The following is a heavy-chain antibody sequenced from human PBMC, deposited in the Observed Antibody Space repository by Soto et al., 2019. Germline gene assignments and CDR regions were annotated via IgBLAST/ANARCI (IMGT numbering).Heavy chain of an antibody. V-gene: IGHV4-34*01. D-gene: IGHD3-3*01. CDR3: ARGPLGVVTYYYYYGMDV. J-gene: IGHJ6*02. CDR1: GGSFSGYY. Sequence: SETLSLTCAVYGGSFSGYYWSWIRQPPGKGLEWIGEINHSGSTNYNPSLKSRVTISVDTSKNQFSLKLSSVTAADTAVYYCARGPLGVVTYYYYYGMDVWGQGTTVTVSS. CDR2: INHSGST.